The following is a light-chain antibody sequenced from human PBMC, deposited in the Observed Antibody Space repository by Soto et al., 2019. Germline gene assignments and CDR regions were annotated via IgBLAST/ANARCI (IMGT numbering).Light chain of an antibody. CDR1: NYNIGSYS. Sequence: QAVLTQAPSASGTPGQTVTISCSGNNYNIGSYSLNWYRQVPGTAPKLIIFANHLRPSTVPDRFSGSKSGTSASLAISALQSEDEADYCCATWDDNLDGPVFGGGTKRAVL. CDR3: ATWDDNLDGPV. J-gene: IGLJ3*02. V-gene: IGLV1-44*01. CDR2: ANH.